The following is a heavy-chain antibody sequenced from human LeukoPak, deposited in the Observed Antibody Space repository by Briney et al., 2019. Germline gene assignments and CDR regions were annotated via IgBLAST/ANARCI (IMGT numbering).Heavy chain of an antibody. CDR3: ARDRPYSSGWLGYFDY. CDR2: ISYDGSNK. Sequence: GGSLRLSCAASGFTFSSYAMHWVRQAPGKGLEWVAVISYDGSNKYYADSVKGRFTISRDNSKNTLYLQMNSLRAEDTAVYYCARDRPYSSGWLGYFDYRGQGTLVTVSS. J-gene: IGHJ4*02. CDR1: GFTFSSYA. D-gene: IGHD6-19*01. V-gene: IGHV3-30-3*01.